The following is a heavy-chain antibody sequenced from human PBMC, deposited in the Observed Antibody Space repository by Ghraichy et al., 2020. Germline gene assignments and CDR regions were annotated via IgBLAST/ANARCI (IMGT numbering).Heavy chain of an antibody. CDR3: AKRANHVHSGSYNELDY. CDR2: ISGSGGST. V-gene: IGHV3-23*01. Sequence: GGSLRLSCAASGFTFSSYAMSWVRQAPGKGLEWVSAISGSGGSTYYADSVKGRFTISRDNSKNTLYLQMNSLRAEDTAVYYCAKRANHVHSGSYNELDYWGQGTLVTVSS. CDR1: GFTFSSYA. D-gene: IGHD1-26*01. J-gene: IGHJ4*02.